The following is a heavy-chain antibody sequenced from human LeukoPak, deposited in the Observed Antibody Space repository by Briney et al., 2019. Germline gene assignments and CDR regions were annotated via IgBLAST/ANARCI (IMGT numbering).Heavy chain of an antibody. Sequence: SETLSLTCTVSGGSISSYYWSWIRQPPGKGLEWIGYIYYSGSTNYNPSLKSRVTISVDTSKNQFSLKLSSVTAADTAVYYCARASFSIIVVPAAMTQYYYYYYYMDVWGKGTTVTVSS. CDR1: GGSISSYY. CDR2: IYYSGST. J-gene: IGHJ6*03. D-gene: IGHD2-2*01. V-gene: IGHV4-59*01. CDR3: ARASFSIIVVPAAMTQYYYYYYYMDV.